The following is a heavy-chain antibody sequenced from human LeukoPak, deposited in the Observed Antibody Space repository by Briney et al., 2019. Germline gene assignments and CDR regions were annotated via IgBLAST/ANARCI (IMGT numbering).Heavy chain of an antibody. CDR2: IKPDGTTK. J-gene: IGHJ4*02. CDR3: ARSIPYGTTWYGRSDY. V-gene: IGHV3-7*03. Sequence: GGSLRLSCAASGFPFSSYSMTWVRRAPGKGLEWVANIKPDGTTKFYVDSMKGRFTISRDNALDSLYLQMNSLRAEDTAIYYCARSIPYGTTWYGRSDYWGQGTLVTVSS. D-gene: IGHD6-13*01. CDR1: GFPFSSYS.